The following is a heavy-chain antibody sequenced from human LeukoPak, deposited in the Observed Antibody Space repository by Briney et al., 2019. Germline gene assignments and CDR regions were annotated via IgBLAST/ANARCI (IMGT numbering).Heavy chain of an antibody. Sequence: SETLSLTCAVYGDSFSSHYWTWIRQSPGTGLEWIGYISHIGRTNYNPSLKSRVTISIDTSKNQFSLKLRSVTAADTAVYYCARDLVTVTKGFDIWGQGTMVSVSS. V-gene: IGHV4-59*11. CDR1: GDSFSSHY. D-gene: IGHD4-17*01. J-gene: IGHJ3*02. CDR2: ISHIGRT. CDR3: ARDLVTVTKGFDI.